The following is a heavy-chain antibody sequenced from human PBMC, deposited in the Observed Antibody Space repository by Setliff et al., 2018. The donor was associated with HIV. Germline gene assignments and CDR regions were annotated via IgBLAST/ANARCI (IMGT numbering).Heavy chain of an antibody. Sequence: SETLSLTCTVSGGSISTYYWSWIRQPPGKGLEWIGWIGYIYKGGSTYYNPSLKSRVTMSVDTSKNHFSLKLRSVTAVDTAVYYCARSALWFGEADWYFDLWGRGALVTVSS. CDR3: ARSALWFGEADWYFDL. CDR1: GGSISTYY. CDR2: IYKGGST. D-gene: IGHD3-10*01. J-gene: IGHJ2*01. V-gene: IGHV4-4*09.